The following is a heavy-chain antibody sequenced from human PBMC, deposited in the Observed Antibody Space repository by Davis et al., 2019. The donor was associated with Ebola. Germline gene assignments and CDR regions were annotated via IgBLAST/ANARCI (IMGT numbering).Heavy chain of an antibody. CDR3: AIPARGLQLPETS. Sequence: GESLKISCSASGVTFRSSIMSWVRQAPGKGLEWVANIRQDGSDRQYVDSVRGRFTISRDNAKNSLYLQMNTLRAEDTALYHCAIPARGLQLPETSWGQGTLVTVSS. CDR2: IRQDGSDR. CDR1: GVTFRSSI. D-gene: IGHD1-1*01. V-gene: IGHV3-7*03. J-gene: IGHJ5*02.